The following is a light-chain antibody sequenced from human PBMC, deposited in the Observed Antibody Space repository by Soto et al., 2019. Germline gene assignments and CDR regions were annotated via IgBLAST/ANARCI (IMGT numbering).Light chain of an antibody. CDR2: KAS. J-gene: IGKJ1*01. CDR3: EQYNNRWT. CDR1: QSISVW. V-gene: IGKV1-5*03. Sequence: DIQMTQSPSALSASVGDRVTITCRASQSISVWLAWFQQKPGNAPKLLIYKASTLESGVPWRFSGSEAAKEFTLTISSLQPDDAATYYFEQYNNRWTFGQGTKVEI.